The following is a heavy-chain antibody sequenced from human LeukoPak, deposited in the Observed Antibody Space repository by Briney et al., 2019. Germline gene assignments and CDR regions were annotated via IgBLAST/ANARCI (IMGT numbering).Heavy chain of an antibody. V-gene: IGHV3-74*01. CDR2: INSDGSGT. CDR1: RFTFSYYW. J-gene: IGHJ4*02. Sequence: HPGGSLRLSCATSRFTFSYYWMHWVRQAPGKGLVWVSRINSDGSGTTYADSVKGRFTISRDNAKNTLYLQMNSLRAGDTAVYYCARAGDYGDYTTHYFDYWGQGTLVTVSS. D-gene: IGHD4-17*01. CDR3: ARAGDYGDYTTHYFDY.